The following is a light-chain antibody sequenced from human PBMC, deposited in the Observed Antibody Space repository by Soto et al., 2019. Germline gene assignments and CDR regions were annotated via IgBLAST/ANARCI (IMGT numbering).Light chain of an antibody. V-gene: IGKV3D-20*02. CDR1: QSVSTRS. Sequence: EIVLTQSPGTLSLSPGERATLSCRASQSVSTRSLAWYQQKPGQAPRLLISGASSRAADIPDRFSGSGSGTDFTLTINRLEPEDFAVYYCQQRSNWPLTFGGGTKVEIK. CDR2: GAS. J-gene: IGKJ4*01. CDR3: QQRSNWPLT.